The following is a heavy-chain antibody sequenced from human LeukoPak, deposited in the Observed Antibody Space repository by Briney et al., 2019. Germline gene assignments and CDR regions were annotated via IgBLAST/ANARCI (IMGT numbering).Heavy chain of an antibody. CDR2: ITVGDGNT. CDR3: ARSQNGGYNY. D-gene: IGHD1-26*01. V-gene: IGHV1-3*01. Sequence: ASVKVSCEASGYSFTSHAIHWARQAPGQRLEWMGWITVGDGNTKYSEKFQGRVTITRDTSASTVYMELSSLRSEDTAVYYCARSQNGGYNYWGQGTLVTVSS. CDR1: GYSFTSHA. J-gene: IGHJ4*02.